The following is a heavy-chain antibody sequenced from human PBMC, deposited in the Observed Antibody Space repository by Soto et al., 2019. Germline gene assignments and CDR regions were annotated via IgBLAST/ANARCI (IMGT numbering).Heavy chain of an antibody. V-gene: IGHV3-48*03. D-gene: IGHD6-19*01. Sequence: GSLRLPCESSGFILIIFELNSVRQASGKGLEWISYISTTGNIIEYADSVKGRFTISRDNAKNSVYLEMRSLRVDDTAVYYCARESPTLTVAESYWGRGSLVTVSS. J-gene: IGHJ4*02. CDR1: GFILIIFE. CDR2: ISTTGNII. CDR3: ARESPTLTVAESY.